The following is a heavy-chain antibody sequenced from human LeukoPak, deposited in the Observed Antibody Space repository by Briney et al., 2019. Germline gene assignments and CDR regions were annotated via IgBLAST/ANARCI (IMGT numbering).Heavy chain of an antibody. Sequence: SETLSLTCAVHGGSFSGYYWTWIRQPPGKGLEWIGEIIDTGSTKYTSSLKSRVTISVDTSKNQFSLSLDSVTAADAAVYYCARGLASGYPPIPFDYWGQGTLVTVSS. CDR3: ARGLASGYPPIPFDY. CDR1: GGSFSGYY. CDR2: IIDTGST. D-gene: IGHD3-3*01. V-gene: IGHV4-34*12. J-gene: IGHJ4*02.